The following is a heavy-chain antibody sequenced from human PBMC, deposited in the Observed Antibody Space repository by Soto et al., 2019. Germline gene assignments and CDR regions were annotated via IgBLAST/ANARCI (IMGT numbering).Heavy chain of an antibody. CDR1: GGSVSSGSYY. CDR2: IHYSGST. V-gene: IGHV4-61*01. CDR3: ARLMGRGSLLFDY. J-gene: IGHJ4*02. D-gene: IGHD3-10*01. Sequence: QVQLQESGPGLVKPSETLSLTCTVSGGSVSSGSYYWSWIRQPPGKGLEWIGYIHYSGSTNYNPSLKRRVTISVETSKNQCSLKLSSVTAAATAVYYCARLMGRGSLLFDYWGQGTLFTVSS.